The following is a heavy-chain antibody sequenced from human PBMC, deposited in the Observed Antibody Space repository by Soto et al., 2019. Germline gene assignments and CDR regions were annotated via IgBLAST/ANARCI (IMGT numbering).Heavy chain of an antibody. D-gene: IGHD3-22*01. J-gene: IGHJ4*02. Sequence: GGSLRLSCAASGFTFSSYGMHWVRQAPGKGLEWVAVISYDGSNKYYADSVKGRLTISRDNSKNTLYLQVNSLRAEDTAVYYSEKDIDSSGYWVYWGQGTLVTVSS. V-gene: IGHV3-30*18. CDR3: EKDIDSSGYWVY. CDR1: GFTFSSYG. CDR2: ISYDGSNK.